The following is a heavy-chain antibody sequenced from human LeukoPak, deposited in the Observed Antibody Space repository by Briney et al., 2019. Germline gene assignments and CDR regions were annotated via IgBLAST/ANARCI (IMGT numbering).Heavy chain of an antibody. CDR2: INPSGGST. Sequence: ASVKVSCKASGYTFTSYYIHWVRQAPGQGLEWMGVINPSGGSTSYAQKFQGRVTLTRDTSTSTVYMELSSLRSEDTAMYYCARVGGYDSSGYYYLYWGQGTLVTVSS. V-gene: IGHV1-46*01. J-gene: IGHJ4*02. CDR3: ARVGGYDSSGYYYLY. CDR1: GYTFTSYY. D-gene: IGHD3-22*01.